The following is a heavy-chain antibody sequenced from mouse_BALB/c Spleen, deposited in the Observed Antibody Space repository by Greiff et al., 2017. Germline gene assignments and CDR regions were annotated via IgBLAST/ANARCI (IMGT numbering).Heavy chain of an antibody. CDR1: GFTFTDYY. J-gene: IGHJ4*01. CDR3: ARGAMDY. V-gene: IGHV7-3*02. Sequence: EVKLMESGGGLVQPGGSLRLSCATSGFTFTDYYMSWVRQPPGKALEWLGFIRNKANGYTTEYSASVKGRFTISRDNSQSILYLQMNTLRAEDSATYYCARGAMDYWGQGTSVTVSS. CDR2: IRNKANGYTT.